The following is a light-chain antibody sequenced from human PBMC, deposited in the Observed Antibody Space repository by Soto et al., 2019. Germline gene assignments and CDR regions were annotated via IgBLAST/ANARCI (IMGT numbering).Light chain of an antibody. CDR3: QHYGSSLSIT. CDR1: QSISSSY. Sequence: EIVLTQSPGTLSLSPGERATLSCRASQSISSSYLAWYQQKPGQAPRLLIYGASSRASGFPNRFSGSGSGTDCTLTISRLEPEDFAVYYCQHYGSSLSITFAQGTRLEIK. J-gene: IGKJ5*01. CDR2: GAS. V-gene: IGKV3-20*01.